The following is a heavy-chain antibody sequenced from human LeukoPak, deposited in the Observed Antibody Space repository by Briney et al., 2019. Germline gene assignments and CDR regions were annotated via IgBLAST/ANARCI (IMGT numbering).Heavy chain of an antibody. J-gene: IGHJ4*02. CDR1: GDAISGSDYY. CDR2: IFHSGTT. Sequence: PSETLSLTCTVSGDAISGSDYYWSWIRQPPGKGLEWIGYIFHSGTTYYNPSLKSRLTLSVDTSQNQFSLKVRSLTAADTAVYYCAGVARATVYEDYSHFGSWGQGLLVTVSP. CDR3: AGVARATVYEDYSHFGS. V-gene: IGHV4-30-4*01. D-gene: IGHD4-11*01.